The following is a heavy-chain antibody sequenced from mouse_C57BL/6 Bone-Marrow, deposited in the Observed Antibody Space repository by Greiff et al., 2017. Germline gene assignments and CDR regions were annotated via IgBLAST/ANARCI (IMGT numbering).Heavy chain of an antibody. Sequence: QVQLKQPGAELVKPGASVKLSCKASGYTFTSYWMHWVKQRPGQGLEWIGMIHPNSGSTNYNEKFKSKATLTVDNSSSTAYMQLSSLTSEDSAVYYCARGGRWLMDYWGQGTSVTVSS. CDR2: IHPNSGST. V-gene: IGHV1-64*01. J-gene: IGHJ4*01. CDR1: GYTFTSYW. CDR3: ARGGRWLMDY. D-gene: IGHD2-3*01.